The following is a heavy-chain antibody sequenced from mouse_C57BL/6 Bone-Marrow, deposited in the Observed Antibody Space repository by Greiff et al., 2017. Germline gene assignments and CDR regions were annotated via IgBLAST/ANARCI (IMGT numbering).Heavy chain of an antibody. J-gene: IGHJ3*01. CDR3: ARQAGGFAY. V-gene: IGHV5-15*01. CDR2: ISNLAYSI. CDR1: GFTFSDYG. Sequence: EVQGVESGGGLVQPGGSLKLSCAASGFTFSDYGMAWVRQAPRKGPEWVAFISNLAYSIYYADTVTGRFTISRENAKNTLYLEMSSLRSEDTAMYYCARQAGGFAYWGQGTLVTVSA.